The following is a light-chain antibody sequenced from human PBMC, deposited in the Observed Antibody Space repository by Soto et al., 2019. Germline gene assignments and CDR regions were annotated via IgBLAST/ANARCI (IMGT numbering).Light chain of an antibody. Sequence: EIVLTQSPGTLSLSPGERATLSCRASQSVSSSYLAWNQQKPGQAPRLLIYGASNRATGIQNRFSGSGSGTDFTLTISRLEPEDFAVYYCQQYGSSLITFGQGTRLEIK. CDR3: QQYGSSLIT. CDR1: QSVSSSY. V-gene: IGKV3-20*01. CDR2: GAS. J-gene: IGKJ5*01.